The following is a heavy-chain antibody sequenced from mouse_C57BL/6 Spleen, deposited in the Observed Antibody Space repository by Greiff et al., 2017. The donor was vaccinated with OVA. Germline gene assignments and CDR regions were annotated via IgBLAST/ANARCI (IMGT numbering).Heavy chain of an antibody. CDR3: ARGGVMDY. J-gene: IGHJ4*01. V-gene: IGHV5-17*01. CDR1: GFTFSDYG. Sequence: EVKVEESGGGLVKPGGSLKLSCAASGFTFSDYGMHWVRQAPEKGLEWVAYISSGSSTIYYADTVKGRFTISRDNAKNTLFLQMTSLGAEDTAMYYCARGGVMDYWGQGTSVTVSS. CDR2: ISSGSSTI.